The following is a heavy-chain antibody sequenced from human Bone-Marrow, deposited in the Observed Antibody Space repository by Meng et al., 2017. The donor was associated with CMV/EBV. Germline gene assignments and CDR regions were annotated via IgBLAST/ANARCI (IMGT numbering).Heavy chain of an antibody. CDR3: ARAAAGLNFDY. CDR2: ISAYNGNT. J-gene: IGHJ4*02. V-gene: IGHV1-18*01. Sequence: ASVKVSCKTSGYPFISYDINWVRQAAGQGLEWMGWISAYNGNTNYAQKLQGRVTMTTDTSTSTAYMELRSLRSDDTAVYYCARAAAGLNFDYWGQGTLVTVSS. D-gene: IGHD6-13*01. CDR1: GYPFISYD.